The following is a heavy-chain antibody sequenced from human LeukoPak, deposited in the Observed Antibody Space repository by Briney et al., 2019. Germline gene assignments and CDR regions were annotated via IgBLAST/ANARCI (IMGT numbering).Heavy chain of an antibody. V-gene: IGHV3-53*01. J-gene: IGHJ6*02. CDR1: GFSVTNNY. Sequence: GGSLRLSCAVSGFSVTNNYMSWVRQAPGKGLEWVSVFYVGGAKYYAASVKGRFTISRDNYENTLHLQMKRLRAEDTAVYYCARGLLLRYFDCLFDRYGMDVWGQGTTVTVSS. CDR3: ARGLLLRYFDCLFDRYGMDV. CDR2: FYVGGAK. D-gene: IGHD3-9*01.